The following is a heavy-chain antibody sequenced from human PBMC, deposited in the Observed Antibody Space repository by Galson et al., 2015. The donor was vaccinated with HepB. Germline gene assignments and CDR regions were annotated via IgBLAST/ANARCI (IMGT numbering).Heavy chain of an antibody. CDR3: ARATSLGYCSSTSCGTFDY. V-gene: IGHV3-7*01. CDR1: GFTFSSYW. CDR2: IKQDGSEK. J-gene: IGHJ4*02. Sequence: SLRLSCAASGFTFSSYWMSWVRQAPGKGLEWVANIKQDGSEKYYVDSVKGRFTISRDNAKNSLYLQMNSLRAEDTAVYYCARATSLGYCSSTSCGTFDYWGQGTLVTVSS. D-gene: IGHD2-2*01.